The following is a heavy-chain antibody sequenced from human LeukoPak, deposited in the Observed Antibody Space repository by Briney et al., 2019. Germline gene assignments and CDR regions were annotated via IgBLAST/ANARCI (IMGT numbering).Heavy chain of an antibody. CDR2: IYSGGST. J-gene: IGHJ4*02. CDR3: ARDRLYSSSSEDY. CDR1: GFTAIITN. D-gene: IGHD6-6*01. V-gene: IGHV3-53*01. Sequence: GGSLRLSCAPSGFTAIITNISWVRQAPGKGLGWASVIYSGGSTYYAASAKGRFTISRDNSKNTLYLQMNSLRAEDTAVYYCARDRLYSSSSEDYWGQGTLVTVSS.